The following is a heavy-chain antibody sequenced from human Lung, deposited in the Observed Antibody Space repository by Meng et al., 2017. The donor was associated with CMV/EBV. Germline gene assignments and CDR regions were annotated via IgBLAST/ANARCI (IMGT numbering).Heavy chain of an antibody. Sequence: ASVXVSXKASGYTFTGYFMHWVRQAPGQGLAWMGWINPNSGGTNYAQKFQGRVIMTWDTSISPAYMQLSRLTSNDTAVFYCARGGLSTALPEAPSSSSIDNWXHDTLVTVSS. CDR3: ARGGLSTALPEAPSSSSIDN. CDR1: GYTFTGYF. V-gene: IGHV1-2*02. D-gene: IGHD2/OR15-2a*01. J-gene: IGHJ4*01. CDR2: INPNSGGT.